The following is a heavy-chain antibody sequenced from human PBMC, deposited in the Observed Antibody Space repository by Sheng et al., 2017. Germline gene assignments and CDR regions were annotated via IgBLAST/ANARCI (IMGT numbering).Heavy chain of an antibody. D-gene: IGHD2-2*01. J-gene: IGHJ4*02. CDR3: TRHGGHCSSTSCEINDY. V-gene: IGHV3-73*02. CDR2: IRSKANSYAT. Sequence: EVQLVESGGGLVQPGGSLKLSCAASGFTFSGSAMHWVRQASGKGLEWVGRIRSKANSYATAYAASVKGRFTISRDDSKNTAYLQMNSLKTEDTAVYYCTRHGGHCSSTSCEINDYWGQGTLVTVSS. CDR1: GFTFSGSA.